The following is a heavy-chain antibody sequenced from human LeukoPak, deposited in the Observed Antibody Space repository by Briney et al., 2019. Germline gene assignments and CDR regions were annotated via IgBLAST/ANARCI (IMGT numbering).Heavy chain of an antibody. CDR3: ARVNSTRALYFDY. J-gene: IGHJ4*02. CDR1: AFTFSSYS. CDR2: ISSSSGYI. V-gene: IGHV3-21*04. Sequence: GGSLRLSCAASAFTFSSYSMNWVRQAPGKGLEWVSSISSSSGYISYADSVKGRFTVSRDNAKDSLFLQMDSLRVEDTAVYYCARVNSTRALYFDYWGQGTLVTVSS. D-gene: IGHD4-23*01.